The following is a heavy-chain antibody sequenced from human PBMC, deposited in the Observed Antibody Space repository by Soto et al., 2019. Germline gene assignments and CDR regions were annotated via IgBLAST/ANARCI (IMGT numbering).Heavy chain of an antibody. Sequence: QVQLQESGPGLVKPSQTLSLTCTVSGGSISSGGYYWSWIRQHPGKGLEWIGYIYYSGSTYYNPSLKSPVTISADTSKTQFSLKLSSVTAAAXAXXXXXXXXXXXXXXXXYWGQGTLVTVSS. V-gene: IGHV4-31*01. CDR3: XXXXXXXXXXXXY. J-gene: IGHJ4*02. CDR1: GGSISSGGYY. CDR2: IYYSGST.